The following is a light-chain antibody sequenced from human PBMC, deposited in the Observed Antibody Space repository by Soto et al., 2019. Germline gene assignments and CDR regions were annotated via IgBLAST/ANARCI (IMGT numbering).Light chain of an antibody. CDR2: AAS. V-gene: IGKV3-20*01. CDR3: QHYGSSLLT. Sequence: EVVVTQSPGTLSLSPGERATLSCRTSQSVSRSYLAWYQQKPGQAPRLLIFAASSRATGVPDRFSGSGSRTDFTLPISRLEPEDFAVYYCQHYGSSLLTFGGGTKVEIK. CDR1: QSVSRSY. J-gene: IGKJ4*01.